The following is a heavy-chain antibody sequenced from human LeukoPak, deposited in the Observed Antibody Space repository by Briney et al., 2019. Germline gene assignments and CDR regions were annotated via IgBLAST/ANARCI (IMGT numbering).Heavy chain of an antibody. CDR2: IHYSRNT. J-gene: IGHJ6*03. V-gene: IGHV4-59*08. CDR3: ARVDSDPPYYMDV. D-gene: IGHD5-18*01. CDR1: GDSISFYY. Sequence: SETLSLTCTVSGDSISFYYWSWTRQPPGKGLEWIGYIHYSRNTNYNPSLKSRVTISVDTSKNQFSLKLSSVTAADTAVYYCARVDSDPPYYMDVWGKGTTVTISS.